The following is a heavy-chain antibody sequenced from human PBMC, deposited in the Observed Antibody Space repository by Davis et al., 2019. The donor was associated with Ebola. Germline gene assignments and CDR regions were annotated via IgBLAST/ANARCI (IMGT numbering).Heavy chain of an antibody. Sequence: GESLKISCAASGFTFSSYGMHWVRQAPGKGLEWVAVIWYDGSNKYYADSVKGRFTISRDNSKNTLYLQMNSLRAEDTAVYYCAKDMRQWLGLNYFDYWGQGTLVTVSS. CDR2: IWYDGSNK. V-gene: IGHV3-33*06. D-gene: IGHD6-19*01. CDR3: AKDMRQWLGLNYFDY. CDR1: GFTFSSYG. J-gene: IGHJ4*02.